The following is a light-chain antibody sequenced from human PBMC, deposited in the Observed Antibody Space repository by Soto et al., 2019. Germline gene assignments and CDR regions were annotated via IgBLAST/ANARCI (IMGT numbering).Light chain of an antibody. J-gene: IGLJ1*01. CDR3: SSYTRSSTSYF. Sequence: QSALTQPASVSGSPGQSITISCTGTSSDVGGYNYVSWYQQHPGKAPKLMIYDVSNRPSGVSNRFSGSKSGNTASLTISGLQAPDEADYYCSSYTRSSTSYFFRTGTNLTVL. V-gene: IGLV2-14*01. CDR2: DVS. CDR1: SSDVGGYNY.